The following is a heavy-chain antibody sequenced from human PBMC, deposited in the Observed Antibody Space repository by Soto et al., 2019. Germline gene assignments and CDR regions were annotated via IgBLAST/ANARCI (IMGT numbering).Heavy chain of an antibody. CDR2: IIPIFGTA. CDR3: ARSITGTVSYYYGMDV. CDR1: GGTFSSYA. V-gene: IGHV1-69*12. D-gene: IGHD1-20*01. J-gene: IGHJ6*02. Sequence: QVQLVQSGAEVKKPGSSVKVSCKASGGTFSSYAISWVRQAPGRGLEWMGGIIPIFGTANYAQKFQGRVTITADESTSTAYMELSSLRSEDTAVYYCARSITGTVSYYYGMDVWGQGTTVTVSS.